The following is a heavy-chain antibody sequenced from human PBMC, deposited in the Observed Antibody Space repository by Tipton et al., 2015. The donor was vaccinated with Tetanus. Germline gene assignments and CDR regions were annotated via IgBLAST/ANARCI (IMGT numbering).Heavy chain of an antibody. D-gene: IGHD3-22*01. V-gene: IGHV3-7*03. CDR3: AKDRYDSSGYYYLWDY. CDR2: IKQDGNEK. CDR1: GFDFRSDW. Sequence: SLRLSCAASGFDFRSDWMTWVRQAPGKGLEWVANIKQDGNEKYHVDSVKGRFTISRDNGRNLLYLQMNSLRVEDTAVYYCAKDRYDSSGYYYLWDYWGQGTLVTVSS. J-gene: IGHJ4*02.